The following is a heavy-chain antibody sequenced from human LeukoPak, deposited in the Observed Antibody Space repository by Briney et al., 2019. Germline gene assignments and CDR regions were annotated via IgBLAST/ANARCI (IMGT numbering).Heavy chain of an antibody. V-gene: IGHV3-23*01. Sequence: PGGSLRLSCAASEYTFTSYYMRWVRQAPGQGLEWIGSISRSGGSTYYADNVQGRFTITRDTSKNTAYLQMNSLRADDTAVYYCAKRDHYGSRRGHYYMGVWGRGTAVTVSS. CDR1: EYTFTSYY. CDR2: ISRSGGST. D-gene: IGHD3-10*01. J-gene: IGHJ6*03. CDR3: AKRDHYGSRRGHYYMGV.